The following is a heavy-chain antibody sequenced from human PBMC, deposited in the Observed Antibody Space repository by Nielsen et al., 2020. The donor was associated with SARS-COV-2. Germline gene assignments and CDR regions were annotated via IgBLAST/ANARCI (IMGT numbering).Heavy chain of an antibody. CDR1: GYTFTSYA. CDR2: INTNTGNP. J-gene: IGHJ6*02. CDR3: ARAKRWLVHDYYYYGMDV. D-gene: IGHD6-19*01. V-gene: IGHV7-4-1*02. Sequence: ASVKVSCKASGYTFTSYAMNWVRQAPGQGLEWMGWINTNTGNPTYAQGFTGRFVFSLDTSVSTAYLQISSLKAEDTAMYYCARAKRWLVHDYYYYGMDVWGQGTTVTVSS.